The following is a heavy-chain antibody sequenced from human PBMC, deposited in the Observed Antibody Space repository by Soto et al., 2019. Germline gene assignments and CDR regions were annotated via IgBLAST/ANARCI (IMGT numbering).Heavy chain of an antibody. CDR1: GYTFTNYY. CDR2: IDPSGGST. J-gene: IGHJ4*02. Sequence: QVQLVQSGAEVKKPGASVKVSCKASGYTFTNYYMHWVRQAPGQGLEWMGIIDPSGGSTSYAQKLQGRVTMTRDTSTSTVYMEVSSLRSEDTAVYYCARSHSWRLGQNWGQGTLVTVSS. CDR3: ARSHSWRLGQN. D-gene: IGHD1-20*01. V-gene: IGHV1-46*01.